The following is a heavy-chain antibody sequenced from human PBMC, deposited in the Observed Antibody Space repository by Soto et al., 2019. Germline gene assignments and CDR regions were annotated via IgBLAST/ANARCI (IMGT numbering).Heavy chain of an antibody. D-gene: IGHD1-1*01. CDR1: GASISGFY. CDR3: VRDGTKTLLDWFDP. J-gene: IGHJ5*02. V-gene: IGHV4-4*07. Sequence: SETLSRTCTVSGASISGFYWSCIRKSAGKGLEGIVRIYATGTTDYNTSLKSRVMMSVDTSKKKFSLKLRSVTAADTAVYYCVRDGTKTLLDWFDPWGQGISVTFSS. CDR2: IYATGTT.